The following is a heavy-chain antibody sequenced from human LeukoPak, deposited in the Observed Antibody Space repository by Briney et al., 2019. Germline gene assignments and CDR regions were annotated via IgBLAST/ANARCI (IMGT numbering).Heavy chain of an antibody. CDR1: GFTFTNYV. CDR3: AKRVPYSSSSVYFDC. V-gene: IGHV3-23*01. Sequence: QPGGSLRLSCAASGFTFTNYVMSWVRQAPGKGLEWVSAISDDGRSTYYADSVKGRFTISRDNSKNTLYLQMNNLRAEDTAFYYCAKRVPYSSSSVYFDCWGQGTLVTVSS. D-gene: IGHD6-6*01. J-gene: IGHJ4*02. CDR2: ISDDGRST.